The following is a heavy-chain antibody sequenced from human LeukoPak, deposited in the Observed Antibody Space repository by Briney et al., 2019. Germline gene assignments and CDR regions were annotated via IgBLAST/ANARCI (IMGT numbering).Heavy chain of an antibody. J-gene: IGHJ4*02. CDR1: GGSISSYY. V-gene: IGHV4-59*08. D-gene: IGHD5-18*01. Sequence: SETLSLTCTVSGGSISSYYWSWIRQPPGKGLEWIGYIYYSGSTNYNPSLKSRVTISVDTSKNQFSLKLSSVTAADTAVYYCARTRKTRMAGYGYYFDYRGQGTLVTVSS. CDR2: IYYSGST. CDR3: ARTRKTRMAGYGYYFDY.